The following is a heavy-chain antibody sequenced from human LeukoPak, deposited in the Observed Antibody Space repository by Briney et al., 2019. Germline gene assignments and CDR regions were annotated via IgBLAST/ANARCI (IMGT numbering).Heavy chain of an antibody. CDR2: IQQDGSEI. CDR1: GFTFSNYW. Sequence: GGSLRLSCAASGFTFSNYWMSWVRQAPGKGLEWVAHIQQDGSEIYYVDSVKGRFTISRDNAKNALYLQMNSLRAEDTAVYYCARDKVVGATYFDYWGQGTLVPVSS. V-gene: IGHV3-7*01. CDR3: ARDKVVGATYFDY. J-gene: IGHJ4*02. D-gene: IGHD1-26*01.